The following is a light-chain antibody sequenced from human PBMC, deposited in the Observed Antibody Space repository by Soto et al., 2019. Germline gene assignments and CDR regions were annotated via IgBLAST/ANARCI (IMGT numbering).Light chain of an antibody. CDR2: DVS. J-gene: IGLJ1*01. CDR3: SSYTSSSIVYV. V-gene: IGLV2-14*01. Sequence: QSALTQPASVSGSPGQSITISCTGTSSDVGGYNYVSWYQQHPGKAPKLMIYDVSNRPSGVSKRFSGSKSGNTASLTISGLQAEDEADYYCSSYTSSSIVYVFGTGTKLTVL. CDR1: SSDVGGYNY.